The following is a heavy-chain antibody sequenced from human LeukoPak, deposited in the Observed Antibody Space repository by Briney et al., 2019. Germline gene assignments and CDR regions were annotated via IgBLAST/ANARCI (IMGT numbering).Heavy chain of an antibody. Sequence: SETLSLTCTVSGGSVSSGSYYWSWIRQPPGKGLEWIGYIYYSGSTNYNPSLKSRVTISVDTSKNQFSLKLSSVTAADTAVYYCARVDRYGPGLRIDNWFDPWGQGTLVTVSS. CDR2: IYYSGST. V-gene: IGHV4-61*01. CDR1: GGSVSSGSYY. CDR3: ARVDRYGPGLRIDNWFDP. J-gene: IGHJ5*02. D-gene: IGHD3-10*01.